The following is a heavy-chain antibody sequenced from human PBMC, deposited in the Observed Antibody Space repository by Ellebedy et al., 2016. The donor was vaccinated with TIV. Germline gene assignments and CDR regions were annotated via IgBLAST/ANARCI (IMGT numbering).Heavy chain of an antibody. CDR2: ISGSGGST. CDR1: GFTFSSYA. CDR3: AKAWLIGSEWLEIPNFDY. D-gene: IGHD6-19*01. J-gene: IGHJ4*02. Sequence: GGSLRLSCAASGFTFSSYAMSWVRQAPGKGLEWVSAISGSGGSTYYADSVKGRFTISRDNSKNTLYLQMNSLRAEDTAVYYCAKAWLIGSEWLEIPNFDYWGQGTLVTVSS. V-gene: IGHV3-23*01.